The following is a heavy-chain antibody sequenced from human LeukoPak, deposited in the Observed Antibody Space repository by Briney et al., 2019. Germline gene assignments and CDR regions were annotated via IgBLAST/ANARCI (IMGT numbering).Heavy chain of an antibody. J-gene: IGHJ4*02. Sequence: RGESLKISCKGSGYSFTSYWIGWVRQMPGKGLEWMGIIYPGDSDTRYSPSFQGQVTISADKSISTAYLQWSSLKASDTAMYYCARRIMAVAGLCYFDYWGQGTLVTVSS. CDR3: ARRIMAVAGLCYFDY. D-gene: IGHD6-19*01. CDR1: GYSFTSYW. CDR2: IYPGDSDT. V-gene: IGHV5-51*01.